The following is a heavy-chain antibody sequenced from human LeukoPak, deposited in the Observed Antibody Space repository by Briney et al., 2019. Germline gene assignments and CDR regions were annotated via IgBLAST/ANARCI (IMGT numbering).Heavy chain of an antibody. Sequence: PGGSLRLSCSASGINFNIAWMSWVRQAPGKGLEWVGRVKARSEGETTDYAAFVKGRFSISRDDSKTTIYLQLNSLRTEDTALYYCTTLSMIRSPDHSPDGFGVWGRGTMVTVSS. V-gene: IGHV3-15*01. J-gene: IGHJ3*01. D-gene: IGHD3-22*01. CDR1: GINFNIAW. CDR2: VKARSEGETT. CDR3: TTLSMIRSPDHSPDGFGV.